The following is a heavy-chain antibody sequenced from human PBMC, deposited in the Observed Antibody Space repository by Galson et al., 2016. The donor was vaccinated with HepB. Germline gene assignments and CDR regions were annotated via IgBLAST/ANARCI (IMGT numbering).Heavy chain of an antibody. V-gene: IGHV3-74*01. Sequence: SLRLSCAASGFTFSSYWMHWVRQAPGKGLVWVLRINGDGSSTTYADSVKGRLTISRDNAKNTLYLQMNSRRAGDTAVYYFAVGNNPLDYWGQGTLVTVSS. D-gene: IGHD1/OR15-1a*01. CDR2: INGDGSST. J-gene: IGHJ4*02. CDR3: AVGNNPLDY. CDR1: GFTFSSYW.